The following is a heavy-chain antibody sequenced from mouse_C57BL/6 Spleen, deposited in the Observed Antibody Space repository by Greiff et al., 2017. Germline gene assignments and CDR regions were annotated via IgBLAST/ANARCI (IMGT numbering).Heavy chain of an antibody. V-gene: IGHV2-6*01. CDR1: GFSLTSYG. CDR3: ASGGVYYGSSSYAMDY. CDR2: IWGVGST. J-gene: IGHJ4*01. D-gene: IGHD1-1*01. Sequence: VMLVESGPGLVAPSQSLSITCTVSGFSLTSYGVDWVRQSPGKGLEWLGVIWGVGSTNYNSALKSRLSISKDNSKSQVFLKMNSLQTDDTAIDYCASGGVYYGSSSYAMDYWGQGTSVTVSS.